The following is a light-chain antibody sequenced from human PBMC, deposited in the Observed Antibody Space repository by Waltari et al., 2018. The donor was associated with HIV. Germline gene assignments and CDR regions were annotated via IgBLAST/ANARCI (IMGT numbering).Light chain of an antibody. CDR2: DVP. CDR1: SSDVGRYDY. Sequence: QSTLTQPRSVSGSPGQSVTISCTGTSSDVGRYDYVSWYQQHPGKAPKLIIYDVPTRPSGVPERFSGSQSGNTASLTISGLQAGDESDFYCCSYAGGYTLVFGGGTKLTVL. V-gene: IGLV2-11*01. J-gene: IGLJ2*01. CDR3: CSYAGGYTLV.